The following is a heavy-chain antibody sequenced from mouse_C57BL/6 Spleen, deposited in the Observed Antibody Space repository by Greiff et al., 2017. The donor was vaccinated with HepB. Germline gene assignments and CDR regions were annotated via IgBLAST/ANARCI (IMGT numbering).Heavy chain of an antibody. CDR2: INPNNGGT. CDR3: ARRDYGSWFAY. CDR1: GYTFTDYY. J-gene: IGHJ3*01. Sequence: EVQLQQSGPELVKPGASVKISCKASGYTFTDYYMNWVKQSNGKSLEWIGDINPNNGGTSYNQKFKGKATLTVDKSSSTAYMELRSLPSEDSAGDYWARRDYGSWFAYWGQGTLVTVSA. D-gene: IGHD1-1*01. V-gene: IGHV1-26*01.